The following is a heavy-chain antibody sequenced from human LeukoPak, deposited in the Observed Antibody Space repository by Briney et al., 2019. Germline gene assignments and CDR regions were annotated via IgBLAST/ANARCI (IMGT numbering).Heavy chain of an antibody. J-gene: IGHJ5*02. CDR2: IYYSGST. V-gene: IGHV4-39*07. CDR3: ARARRRFDP. Sequence: SETLSLTCTVSGGSISSSSYYWGWIRQPPGKGLEWIGSIYYSGSTNYNPSLKSRVTISVDTSKNQFSLKLSSVTAADTAVYYCARARRRFDPWGQGTLVTVSS. CDR1: GGSISSSSYY.